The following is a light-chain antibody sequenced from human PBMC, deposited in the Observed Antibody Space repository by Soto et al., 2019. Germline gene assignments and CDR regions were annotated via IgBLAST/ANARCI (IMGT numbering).Light chain of an antibody. V-gene: IGKV3-20*01. CDR2: GAS. CDR3: QHYGSTPWT. CDR1: QSLIIIY. Sequence: EVLLAQSPFTLSLSAGESATLSCRASQSLIIIYFSFYHHKPXQAXIXXXXGASSRATDIPDRITGSGSGTDFTLTISRLEPEDFAVYYCQHYGSTPWTFGQGTKV. J-gene: IGKJ1*01.